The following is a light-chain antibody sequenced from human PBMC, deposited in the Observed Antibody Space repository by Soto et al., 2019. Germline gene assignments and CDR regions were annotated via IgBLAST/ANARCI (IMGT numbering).Light chain of an antibody. V-gene: IGLV2-14*03. CDR3: TSYRRRPLYV. J-gene: IGLJ1*01. CDR1: SSDVGGSNY. CDR2: DVN. Sequence: QSALAQPASVSGSPGQSITVSCTGISSDVGGSNYVSWYQQHPGKAPRLIIFDVNNRPSGVSPRFSGSKSGNTASLTISGLQAEDEAHYFCTSYRRRPLYVFGNGTKVTVL.